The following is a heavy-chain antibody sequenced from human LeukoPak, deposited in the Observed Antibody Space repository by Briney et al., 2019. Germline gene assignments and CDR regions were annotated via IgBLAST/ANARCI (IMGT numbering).Heavy chain of an antibody. CDR3: ARGYDSSGYNY. V-gene: IGHV4-59*01. CDR1: GGSISSYY. J-gene: IGHJ4*02. D-gene: IGHD3-22*01. Sequence: SETLSPTCTVSGGSISSYYWSWIRQPPGKGLEWIGYIYYSGSTNYNPSLKSRVTISVDTSKNQFSLKLSSVTAADTAVYYCARGYDSSGYNYWGQGTLVTVSS. CDR2: IYYSGST.